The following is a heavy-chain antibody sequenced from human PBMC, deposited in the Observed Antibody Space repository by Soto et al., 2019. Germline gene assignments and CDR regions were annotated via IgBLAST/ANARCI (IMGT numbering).Heavy chain of an antibody. D-gene: IGHD1-1*01. CDR1: GGSVRAPDW. Sequence: SETLSLTCTLSGGSVRAPDWWNWVRQSPDKGLEWIAEVHISGHSNYNPSLRSRVSVSIDSSKNQFYLNLNSVTAADTAIYYCARVSQGCSANNCYFDPWGQGTQVTVSS. V-gene: IGHV4-4*02. CDR2: VHISGHS. CDR3: ARVSQGCSANNCYFDP. J-gene: IGHJ5*01.